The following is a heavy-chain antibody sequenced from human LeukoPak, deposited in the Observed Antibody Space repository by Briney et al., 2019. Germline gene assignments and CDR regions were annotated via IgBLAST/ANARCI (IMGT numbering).Heavy chain of an antibody. CDR2: IYHSGST. CDR3: VRAREPLELAYYFDF. Sequence: SETLSLTCTLSGGCISSSSYYWGWIRQPPGKGLEWIGSIYHSGSTYYYPSLKRRVTISVDTSKNQFSLRLRSVTAADTAVYYCVRAREPLELAYYFDFWGQGTLVTVCS. V-gene: IGHV4-39*07. CDR1: GGCISSSSYY. D-gene: IGHD1-7*01. J-gene: IGHJ4*02.